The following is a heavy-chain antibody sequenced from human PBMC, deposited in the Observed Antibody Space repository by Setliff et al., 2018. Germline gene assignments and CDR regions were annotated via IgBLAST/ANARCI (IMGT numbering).Heavy chain of an antibody. D-gene: IGHD2-2*01. CDR2: VKSRTDGGTT. J-gene: IGHJ4*02. V-gene: IGHV3-15*07. Sequence: GGSLRLSCAASGFTFTDAWMNWVRQAPGKGLEWVGRVKSRTDGGTTDYAAPVKDRFTISRDDSKNTVYLQMNSLKADDTAVYYCALAYCRSTTCHPLYYWGQGTLVTVSS. CDR1: GFTFTDAW. CDR3: ALAYCRSTTCHPLYY.